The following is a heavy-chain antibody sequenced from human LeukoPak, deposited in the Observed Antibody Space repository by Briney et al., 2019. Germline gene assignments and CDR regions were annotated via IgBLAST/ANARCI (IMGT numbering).Heavy chain of an antibody. CDR1: GFSFDDYA. CDR2: ISSSSSYI. Sequence: GGSLRLSCAASGFSFDDYAMNWVRQAPGKGLEWVSSISSSSSYIYYADSVKGRFTISRDNAKNSLYLQMNSLRAEDTAVYYCARDHSSNNFDYWGQGTLVTVSS. D-gene: IGHD6-13*01. J-gene: IGHJ4*02. CDR3: ARDHSSNNFDY. V-gene: IGHV3-21*01.